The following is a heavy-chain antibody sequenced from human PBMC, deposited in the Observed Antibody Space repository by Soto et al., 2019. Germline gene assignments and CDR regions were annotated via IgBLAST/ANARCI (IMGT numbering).Heavy chain of an antibody. CDR2: ISYDGSNK. V-gene: IGHV3-30*18. J-gene: IGHJ4*02. CDR1: GFTFSTYG. D-gene: IGHD3-10*01. CDR3: AKAEGSGSYLYHFDY. Sequence: QVQLVESGGGVVQPGRSLRLSCAASGFTFSTYGMHWVRQALGKGLEWVAVISYDGSNKYYADSVKGRFTISRDNSKNTLYLQMNSLRDEDTAVYYCAKAEGSGSYLYHFDYWGQGTLVTVSS.